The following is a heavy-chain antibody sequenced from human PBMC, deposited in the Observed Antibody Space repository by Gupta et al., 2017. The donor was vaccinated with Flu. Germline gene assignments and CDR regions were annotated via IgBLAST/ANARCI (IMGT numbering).Heavy chain of an antibody. J-gene: IGHJ6*02. CDR3: ARRFGLDCSSTSCNRHYYYYGMDV. CDR2: ISSSGSTI. D-gene: IGHD2-2*01. V-gene: IGHV3-11*01. Sequence: VKPGGSLRLSCAASGFTFSDYYMSWIRQAPGKGLEWVSYISSSGSTIYYADSVKGRFTISRDNAKNSLYLQMNSLRAEDTAVYYCARRFGLDCSSTSCNRHYYYYGMDVWGQGTTVTVSS. CDR1: GFTFSDYY.